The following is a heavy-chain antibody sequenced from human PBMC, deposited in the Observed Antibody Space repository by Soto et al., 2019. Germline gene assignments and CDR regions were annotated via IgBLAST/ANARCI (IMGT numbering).Heavy chain of an antibody. CDR3: ARGSIPGSSWGRGFYFDY. D-gene: IGHD6-13*01. CDR2: VWYDGSNK. J-gene: IGHJ4*02. CDR1: GFTFSSYG. V-gene: IGHV3-33*01. Sequence: QVQLVESGGGVVQPGRSLRISCAASGFTFSSYGMHWVRQAPGKGLEWVAVVWYDGSNKYYADSVKGRFTISRDNSKKTVYLQMNSLRAEDTAVYYCARGSIPGSSWGRGFYFDYWGQGTLFTVSS.